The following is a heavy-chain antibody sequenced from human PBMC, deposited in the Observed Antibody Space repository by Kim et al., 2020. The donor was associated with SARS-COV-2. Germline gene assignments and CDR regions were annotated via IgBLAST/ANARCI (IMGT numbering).Heavy chain of an antibody. D-gene: IGHD2-15*01. CDR3: ARSRQCSGGSCYFDY. Sequence: GGSLRLSCAASGFTFSDHYMDWVRQAPGKGLEWVGRTRNRANSYTTEYAASVKGRFTISRDDSENSLYLQMNSLKTDDTAVYYCARSRQCSGGSCYFDYWGQGTLVTVSS. V-gene: IGHV3-72*01. CDR2: TRNRANSYTT. J-gene: IGHJ4*02. CDR1: GFTFSDHY.